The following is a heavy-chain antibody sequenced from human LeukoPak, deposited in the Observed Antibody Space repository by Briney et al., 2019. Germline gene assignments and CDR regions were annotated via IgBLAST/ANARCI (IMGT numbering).Heavy chain of an antibody. D-gene: IGHD1-1*01. CDR2: ISGSGGSSS. Sequence: PGGSLRLSCAASESTFSSYAMSWVRQAPGKGLEWVSAISGSGGSSSYYADSVKGRFTISRDNAKNSLYLQMNSLRAEDTAVYYCARFYLQWPIDTWGTNSGYLDYWGQGTLVTVSS. CDR3: ARFYLQWPIDTWGTNSGYLDY. V-gene: IGHV3-23*01. CDR1: ESTFSSYA. J-gene: IGHJ4*01.